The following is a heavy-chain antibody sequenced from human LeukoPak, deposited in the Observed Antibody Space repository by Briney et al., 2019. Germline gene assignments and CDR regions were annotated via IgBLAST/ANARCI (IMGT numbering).Heavy chain of an antibody. CDR2: IYPGDSDT. D-gene: IGHD3-9*01. V-gene: IGHV5-51*01. J-gene: IGHJ3*02. CDR1: GYSFTSYW. Sequence: GESLKISCKGSGYSFTSYWIGWVRQMPGKGLEWMGIIYPGDSDTRYSPPFQGQVTISADKSISTAYLQWSSLKASDTAMYYCASSYDILTGYSDAFDIWGQGTMVTVSS. CDR3: ASSYDILTGYSDAFDI.